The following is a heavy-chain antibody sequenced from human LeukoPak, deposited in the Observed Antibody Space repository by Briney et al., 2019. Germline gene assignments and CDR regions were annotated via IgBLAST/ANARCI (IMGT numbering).Heavy chain of an antibody. CDR3: ASLGSSYYDFWSGYSDAFDI. CDR2: IKQDGSEK. D-gene: IGHD3-3*01. J-gene: IGHJ3*02. CDR1: GFTFSSYS. V-gene: IGHV3-7*01. Sequence: GGSLRLSCAASGFTFSSYSMNWVRQAPGKGLEWVANIKQDGSEKYYVDSVKGRFTISRDNAKNSLYLQMNSLRAEDTAVYYCASLGSSYYDFWSGYSDAFDIWGQGTMVTVSS.